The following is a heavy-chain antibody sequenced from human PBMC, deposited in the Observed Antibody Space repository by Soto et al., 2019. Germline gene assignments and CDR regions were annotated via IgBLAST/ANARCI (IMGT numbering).Heavy chain of an antibody. V-gene: IGHV3-23*01. Sequence: GGSLRLSCAASGFTFSTYAMNWVRQAPGKGLEWVSAISGGGGSTYYADSVKGRVTISRDNSKNTLYLQMNSLRAEDTAVYYCAKVSLGALTFTDYYYCGLDVWGQGTLVTVSS. D-gene: IGHD1-26*01. J-gene: IGHJ6*01. CDR1: GFTFSTYA. CDR3: AKVSLGALTFTDYYYCGLDV. CDR2: ISGGGGST.